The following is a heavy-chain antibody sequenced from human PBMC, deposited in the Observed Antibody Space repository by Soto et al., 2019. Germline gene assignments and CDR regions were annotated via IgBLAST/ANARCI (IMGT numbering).Heavy chain of an antibody. CDR3: ARGSNTDYYGMDV. Sequence: GESLKISCKGSGYSFTSYWISWVRQMPGKGLEWMERIDPSDSYTNYSPTFQGHVTISADKSISTAYLQWSSLKASDIALYYCARGSNTDYYGMDVWGQGTTVTVSS. V-gene: IGHV5-10-1*01. D-gene: IGHD4-4*01. CDR2: IDPSDSYT. J-gene: IGHJ6*02. CDR1: GYSFTSYW.